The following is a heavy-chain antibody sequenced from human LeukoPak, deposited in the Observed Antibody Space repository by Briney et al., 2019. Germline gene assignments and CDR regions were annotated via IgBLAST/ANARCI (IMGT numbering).Heavy chain of an antibody. CDR3: AKDFYDSSGSRYDY. CDR1: GLTFSNNW. V-gene: IGHV3-23*01. J-gene: IGHJ4*02. CDR2: IDGGGGRT. D-gene: IGHD3-22*01. Sequence: GGSLRLSCAASGLTFSNNWMHWVRQAPGVGLEWVSAIDGGGGRTWHADSVRGRFTISRDNSKNTLFMQMNSLRAEDTAVYCCAKDFYDSSGSRYDYWGQGTLVTVSS.